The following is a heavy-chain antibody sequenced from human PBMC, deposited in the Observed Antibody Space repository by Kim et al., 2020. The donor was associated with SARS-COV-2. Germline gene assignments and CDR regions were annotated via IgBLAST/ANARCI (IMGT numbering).Heavy chain of an antibody. CDR2: IWHDGSNK. V-gene: IGHV3-33*01. D-gene: IGHD6-6*01. CDR3: ARDRQAFDI. Sequence: GGSLRLSCTASGFTFSSYGMHWVRQAPGKGLEWLAVIWHDGSNKYYTDSVKGRFTISRDNSKNKLYLQMNSLRAADTAVYYCARDRQAFDIWGQGTMVT. CDR1: GFTFSSYG. J-gene: IGHJ3*02.